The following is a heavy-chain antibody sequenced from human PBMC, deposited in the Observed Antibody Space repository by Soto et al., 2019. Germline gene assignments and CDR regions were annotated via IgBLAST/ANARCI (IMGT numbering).Heavy chain of an antibody. J-gene: IGHJ6*02. D-gene: IGHD3-22*01. Sequence: GGSLRLSCAASGFTFDDYAMHWVRQAPGKGLEWVSGISWNSGSIGYADSVKGRFTISRDNAKNSLYLQMNSLRAEDTALYYCAKDIGHYDSSGYYLYYYYYGMDVWGQGTTVTVSS. V-gene: IGHV3-9*01. CDR2: ISWNSGSI. CDR1: GFTFDDYA. CDR3: AKDIGHYDSSGYYLYYYYYGMDV.